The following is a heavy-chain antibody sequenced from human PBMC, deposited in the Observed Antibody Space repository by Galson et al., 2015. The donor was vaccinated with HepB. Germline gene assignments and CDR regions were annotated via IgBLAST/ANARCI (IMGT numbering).Heavy chain of an antibody. CDR3: ARHRDGYNYFFDS. Sequence: QSGAEVKKPGESLKISCEGSGYKFTNYWIGWVRQMPGKGLEWMGIIWPGDSDTRYSPSFQGQVTMSVDKSNSTAYLQWSGLRASDTAMYYCARHRDGYNYFFDSWGQGTLVTVSS. V-gene: IGHV5-51*01. J-gene: IGHJ4*02. CDR2: IWPGDSDT. CDR1: GYKFTNYW. D-gene: IGHD5-24*01.